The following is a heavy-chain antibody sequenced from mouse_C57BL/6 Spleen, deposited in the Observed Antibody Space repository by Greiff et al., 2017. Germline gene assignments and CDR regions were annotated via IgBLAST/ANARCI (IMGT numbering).Heavy chain of an antibody. CDR1: GYTFTSYW. Sequence: QVQLQQPGAELVRPGTSVKLSCKASGYTFTSYWMHWVKQRPGQGLEWIGVIDPSDSYTNYNQKFKGKATLTVDTSSSTAYMQLSSLTSEDSAVYYCASDYGSSGTYWGQGTLVTVSA. CDR3: ASDYGSSGTY. D-gene: IGHD1-1*01. CDR2: IDPSDSYT. J-gene: IGHJ3*01. V-gene: IGHV1-59*01.